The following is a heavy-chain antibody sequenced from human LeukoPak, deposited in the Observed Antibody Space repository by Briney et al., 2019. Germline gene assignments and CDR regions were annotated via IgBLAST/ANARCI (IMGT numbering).Heavy chain of an antibody. CDR3: ARGGGRTPDY. D-gene: IGHD1-26*01. CDR2: IKQDGSDK. CDR1: GFTFSSYW. V-gene: IGHV3-7*01. Sequence: GGSLRLSCAVSGFTFSSYWMSWVRQVPGKGLEWVANIKQDGSDKYYVDSVKGRFTISRDNAKNSLFLQINSLRAEDTAVYYCARGGGRTPDYWGQGTLVTVSS. J-gene: IGHJ4*02.